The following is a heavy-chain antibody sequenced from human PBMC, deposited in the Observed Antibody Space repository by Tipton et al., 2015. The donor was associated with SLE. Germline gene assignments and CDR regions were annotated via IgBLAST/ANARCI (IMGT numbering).Heavy chain of an antibody. CDR1: GGYITSDIYY. V-gene: IGHV4-39*07. Sequence: TLSLTCFVSGGYITSDIYYWGWIRQPPGKGLEWIGSVYDSGTTYYNPSLESRLTMTVDTSKTQFSLKLSSVTAADTAVYYCARDSSGGYNWFDPWGQGTLVTVSS. CDR2: VYDSGTT. J-gene: IGHJ5*02. D-gene: IGHD3-22*01. CDR3: ARDSSGGYNWFDP.